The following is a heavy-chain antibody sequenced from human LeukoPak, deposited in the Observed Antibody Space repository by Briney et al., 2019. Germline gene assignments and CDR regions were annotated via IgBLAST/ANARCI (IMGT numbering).Heavy chain of an antibody. D-gene: IGHD3-10*01. V-gene: IGHV5-51*01. Sequence: GESLKISCKGSGYTFTSYWIGWVRQMPGKGLEWMGIIYPGDSDTRYSPSFQGQVTISADKSTNTAYLQWTSLKASDTAVYYCARRGSGRERWFDPWGQGTLVTVSS. J-gene: IGHJ5*02. CDR3: ARRGSGRERWFDP. CDR1: GYTFTSYW. CDR2: IYPGDSDT.